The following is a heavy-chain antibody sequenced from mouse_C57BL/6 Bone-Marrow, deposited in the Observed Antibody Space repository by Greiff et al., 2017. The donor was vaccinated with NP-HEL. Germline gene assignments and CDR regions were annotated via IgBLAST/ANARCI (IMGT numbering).Heavy chain of an antibody. CDR3: ARNCRKAITTVVAPSYWYFDV. Sequence: EVKLVESGGGLVKPGGSLKLSCAASGFTFSDYGMHWVRQAPEKGLEWVAYISSGSSTIYYADTVKGRFTISRDNAKNTLFLQMTSLRSEDTAMYYCARNCRKAITTVVAPSYWYFDVWGTGTTVTVSS. D-gene: IGHD1-1*01. V-gene: IGHV5-17*01. CDR2: ISSGSSTI. J-gene: IGHJ1*03. CDR1: GFTFSDYG.